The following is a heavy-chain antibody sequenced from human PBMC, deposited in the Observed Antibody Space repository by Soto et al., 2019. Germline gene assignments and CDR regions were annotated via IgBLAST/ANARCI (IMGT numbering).Heavy chain of an antibody. V-gene: IGHV6-1*01. CDR1: GDSVSSNSAA. D-gene: IGHD6-13*01. Sequence: SQTLSLTCAISGDSVSSNSAAWNWIRQSPSRGLEWLGRTYYRSKWYNDYAVSVKSRITINPDTSKDQFSLQLNSVTPEDTAVYYCARGASSSWEPYYYYYGMDVWGQGTTVTVSS. J-gene: IGHJ6*02. CDR3: ARGASSSWEPYYYYYGMDV. CDR2: TYYRSKWYN.